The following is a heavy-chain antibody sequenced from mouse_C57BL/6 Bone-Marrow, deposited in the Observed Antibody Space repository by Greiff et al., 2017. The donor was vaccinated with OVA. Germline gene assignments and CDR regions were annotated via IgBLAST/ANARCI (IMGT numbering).Heavy chain of an antibody. V-gene: IGHV5-17*01. Sequence: EVKVEESGGGLVKPGGSLKLSCAASGFTFSDYGMHWVRQAPEKGLEWVAYISSGSSTIYYADTVKGRLTISRDNAKNTLFLQMTSLRSEDTAMYYCAREGLGQFAYWGQGTLVTVSA. CDR2: ISSGSSTI. J-gene: IGHJ3*01. CDR3: AREGLGQFAY. D-gene: IGHD4-1*01. CDR1: GFTFSDYG.